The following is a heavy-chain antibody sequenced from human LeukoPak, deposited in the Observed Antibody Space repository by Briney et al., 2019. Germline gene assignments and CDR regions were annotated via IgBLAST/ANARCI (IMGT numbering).Heavy chain of an antibody. CDR1: GYSISTGYY. CDR2: IYRSGST. V-gene: IGHV4-38-2*02. CDR3: ARTTEGYCSGSSCYSYYYYMDV. J-gene: IGHJ6*03. D-gene: IGHD2-15*01. Sequence: SETLSLTCSVSGYSISTGYYWVWIRQSPGKGLEWIGSIYRSGSTNYNPSLKSRVTISVDTSKNQFSLKLRFVTPADTAVYYCARTTEGYCSGSSCYSYYYYMDVWGKGTTVTVSS.